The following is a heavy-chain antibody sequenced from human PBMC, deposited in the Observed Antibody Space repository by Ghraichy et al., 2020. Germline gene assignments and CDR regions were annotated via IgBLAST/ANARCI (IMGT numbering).Heavy chain of an antibody. D-gene: IGHD3-10*01. V-gene: IGHV4-39*01. CDR1: GGSISSSRYY. CDR2: IYYSGST. J-gene: IGHJ3*02. Sequence: SETLSLTCTVSGGSISSSRYYWGWIRQPPGKGLEWIGSIYYSGSTYYNPSLKSRVTISVDTSKNQFSLKLSSVTAADTAVYYCARHYGSGSYYSPPYDAFDIWGQGTMVTVSS. CDR3: ARHYGSGSYYSPPYDAFDI.